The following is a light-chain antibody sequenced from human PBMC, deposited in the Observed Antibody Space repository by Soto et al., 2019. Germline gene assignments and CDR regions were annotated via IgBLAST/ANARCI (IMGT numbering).Light chain of an antibody. CDR3: HQYYNWPRT. CDR2: AAS. J-gene: IGKJ1*01. Sequence: EVVLTQSPGTLSLSPGERATLSCRASQSVSSSFLAWYQQKPGQAPRLLIHAASTGATGIPARFRGSGSGTDFTLTISSLEPEDSAVYFCHQYYNWPRTFGQGTKVDIK. CDR1: QSVSSSF. V-gene: IGKV3-20*01.